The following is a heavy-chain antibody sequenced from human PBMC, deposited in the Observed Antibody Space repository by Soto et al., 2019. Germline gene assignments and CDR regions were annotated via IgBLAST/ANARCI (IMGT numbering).Heavy chain of an antibody. Sequence: QVQLQESGPGLVKPSQTLSLTCTVSGGSISSGGYYWSWIRQHPGKGLEWIGYIYYSGSTYYTPSLTSRVTISVDTSKNQFSLKLSSVTAADTAVYYCARGARYDFDFDYWGQGTLVTVSS. CDR2: IYYSGST. CDR1: GGSISSGGYY. V-gene: IGHV4-31*03. D-gene: IGHD3-3*01. J-gene: IGHJ4*02. CDR3: ARGARYDFDFDY.